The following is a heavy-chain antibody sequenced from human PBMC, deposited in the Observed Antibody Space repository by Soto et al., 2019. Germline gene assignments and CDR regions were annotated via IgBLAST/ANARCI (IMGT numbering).Heavy chain of an antibody. D-gene: IGHD4-17*01. CDR1: GYTFTSYY. V-gene: IGHV1-46*01. CDR3: GRTILDYGVEFDY. CDR2: INPSGGST. J-gene: IGHJ4*02. Sequence: ASVKVSCKASGYTFTSYYMHWVRQAPGQGLEWMGIINPSGGSTSYAQEFQGRVTMTRDTSTSTVYMELSSLRSGDTAVYYWGRTILDYGVEFDYWGQATLVPVSS.